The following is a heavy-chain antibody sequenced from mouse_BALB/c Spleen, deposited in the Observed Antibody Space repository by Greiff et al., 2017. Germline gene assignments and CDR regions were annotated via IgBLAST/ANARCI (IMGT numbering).Heavy chain of an antibody. D-gene: IGHD4-1*01. CDR1: GYSFTGYN. Sequence: EVKLMESGPELEKPGASVKISCKASGYSFTGYNMNWVKQSNGKSLEWIGNIDPYYGGTSYNQKFKDKATLTADKSSSTAYMQLSSLTSEDSAVYYCARVWDRGYYFDYWGQGTTLTVSS. CDR2: IDPYYGGT. J-gene: IGHJ2*01. V-gene: IGHV1-39*01. CDR3: ARVWDRGYYFDY.